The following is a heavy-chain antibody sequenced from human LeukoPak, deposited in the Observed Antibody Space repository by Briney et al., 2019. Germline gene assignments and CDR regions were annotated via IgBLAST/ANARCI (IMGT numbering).Heavy chain of an antibody. CDR1: GGSFSGYY. D-gene: IGHD6-6*01. CDR3: ARAVLGSIAARPSFDY. V-gene: IGHV4-34*01. Sequence: SETLSLTCAVYGGSFSGYYWSWIRQPPGKGLEWIGEINHSGSTNYNPSHKSRVTISVDTSKNQFSLKLSSVTAADTAVYYCARAVLGSIAARPSFDYWGQGTLVTVSS. CDR2: INHSGST. J-gene: IGHJ4*02.